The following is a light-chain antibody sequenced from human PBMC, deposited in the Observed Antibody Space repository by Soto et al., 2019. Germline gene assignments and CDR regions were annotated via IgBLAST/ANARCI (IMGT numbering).Light chain of an antibody. CDR3: QQYYSTPLT. CDR1: QSVLYSSNNKNY. Sequence: DIVLTHSPDYLAVSLGERATINCRSSQSVLYSSNNKNYLVWYQQKPGQPPKLLIYWASTRESGVPDRFSGSGSGTDFTLTISSLQAEDVAVYYCQQYYSTPLTFGGGTKVDI. CDR2: WAS. J-gene: IGKJ4*01. V-gene: IGKV4-1*01.